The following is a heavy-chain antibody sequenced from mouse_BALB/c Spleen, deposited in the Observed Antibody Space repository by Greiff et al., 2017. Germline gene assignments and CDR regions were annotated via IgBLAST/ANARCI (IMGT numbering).Heavy chain of an antibody. J-gene: IGHJ3*01. V-gene: IGHV1S81*02. CDR2: INPSNGGT. CDR1: GYTFTSYY. CDR3: TRLPQEYGYYGAWFAY. D-gene: IGHD2-10*02. Sequence: LVESGAELVKPGASVKLSCKASGYTFTSYYMYWVKQRPGQGLEWIGEINPSNGGTNFNEKFKSKATLTVDKSSSTAYMQLSSLTSEDSAVYYCTRLPQEYGYYGAWFAYWGQGTLVTVSA.